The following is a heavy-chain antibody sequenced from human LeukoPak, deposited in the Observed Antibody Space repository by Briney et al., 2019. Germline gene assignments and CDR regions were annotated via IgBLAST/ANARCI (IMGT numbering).Heavy chain of an antibody. D-gene: IGHD1-26*01. J-gene: IGHJ2*01. V-gene: IGHV4-39*01. CDR1: GGSVSSSRYF. CDR2: IYYSGST. Sequence: SETLSLTCTVSGGSVSSSRYFCGWIRQPPGKGLEWIGSIYYSGSTYYNPSLRSRVTISVDPSKNQFSLKLNSVTAADTAVYYCACLYSGTPYWYFDLWGRGTLVTVSS. CDR3: ACLYSGTPYWYFDL.